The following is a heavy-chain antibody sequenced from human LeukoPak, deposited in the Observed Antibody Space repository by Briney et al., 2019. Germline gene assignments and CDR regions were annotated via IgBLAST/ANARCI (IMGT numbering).Heavy chain of an antibody. CDR1: GYTFINYG. J-gene: IGHJ4*02. CDR2: ISTYNGNT. CDR3: ARSRLLASSGSYAY. D-gene: IGHD3-10*01. Sequence: ASVKVSCKASGYTFINYGIIWVRQAPGQGLEWMGWISTYNGNTNYAQKLQGRVTMTTDTSTSTAYMELRSLRSDDTAVYYCARSRLLASSGSYAYWGQGTLVTVSS. V-gene: IGHV1-18*01.